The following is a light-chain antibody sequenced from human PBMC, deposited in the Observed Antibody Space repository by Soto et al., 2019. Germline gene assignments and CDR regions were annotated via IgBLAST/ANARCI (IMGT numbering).Light chain of an antibody. V-gene: IGKV3-20*01. CDR1: QSVSSSY. CDR2: GAS. CDR3: QQYGSSPRT. J-gene: IGKJ1*01. Sequence: EIVLTQFPGTLPLSPGERATLSCRASQSVSSSYLAWYQQKPGQAPRLLISGASSRATGIPDRFSGSGSRTDFTLTISRLEPEDFAVYYCQQYGSSPRTLGQGTKVEIK.